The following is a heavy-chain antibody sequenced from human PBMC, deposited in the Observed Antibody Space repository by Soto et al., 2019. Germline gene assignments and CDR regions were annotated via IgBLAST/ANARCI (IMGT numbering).Heavy chain of an antibody. CDR2: IIPILGIA. Sequence: SLKVSFKASGGTFSSYTISWVRQAPGQGLEWMGRIIPILGIANYAQKFQGRVTITADKSTSTAYMELSSLRSEDTAVYYCAAQTSMAASPTGYDYWGQGTLVNVSS. CDR1: GGTFSSYT. J-gene: IGHJ4*02. CDR3: AAQTSMAASPTGYDY. V-gene: IGHV1-69*02. D-gene: IGHD6-6*01.